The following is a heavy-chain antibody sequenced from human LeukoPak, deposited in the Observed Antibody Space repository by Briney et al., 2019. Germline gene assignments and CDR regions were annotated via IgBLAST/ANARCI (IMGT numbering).Heavy chain of an antibody. CDR3: TKDHDGMHA. CDR1: GFTFSSNA. J-gene: IGHJ6*02. CDR2: ISVSGSRA. V-gene: IGHV3-23*01. Sequence: PGGSLRLSCAASGFTFSSNAISWVRQAPGKGLEWVSVISVSGSRAYYADFVKGRFTVSRDNSKNTVLLQMNSLRVEDTAVYYCTKDHDGMHAWGQGTTVTVSS.